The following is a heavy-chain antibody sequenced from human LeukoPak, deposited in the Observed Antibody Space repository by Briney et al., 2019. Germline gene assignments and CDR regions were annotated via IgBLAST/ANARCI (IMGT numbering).Heavy chain of an antibody. CDR3: ARRGSGNGGTYAGMDV. J-gene: IGHJ6*02. CDR2: VLFTGSA. CDR1: GGSIRTIGYY. D-gene: IGHD4/OR15-4a*01. V-gene: IGHV4-39*01. Sequence: PSETLSLTCTVSGGSIRTIGYYWGWIRQPPGKGLEWIGSVLFTGSAWVNPPLNSRVTMSVDTTKNQFSLKLRSVSAGDTAVYYCARRGSGNGGTYAGMDVWGQGTTVTVSS.